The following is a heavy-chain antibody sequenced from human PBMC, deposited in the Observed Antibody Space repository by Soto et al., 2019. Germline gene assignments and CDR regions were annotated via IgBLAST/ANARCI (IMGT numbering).Heavy chain of an antibody. CDR2: IWYDGSNK. D-gene: IGHD1-26*01. J-gene: IGHJ4*02. Sequence: PGGSLRLSCAAPRFSFSSYAMHWVRQAPGKGLEWVALIWYDGSNKAYGDSVKGRFTISRDNSKDTLYLQMNSLRAEDTAVYYCARESVGALDYWGQGTLVTVSS. CDR1: RFSFSSYA. CDR3: ARESVGALDY. V-gene: IGHV3-33*01.